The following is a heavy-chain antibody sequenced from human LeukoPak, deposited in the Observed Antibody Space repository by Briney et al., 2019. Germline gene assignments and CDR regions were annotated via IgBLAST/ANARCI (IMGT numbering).Heavy chain of an antibody. Sequence: GGSLRLSCAASGFTFRSYSMNWVRQAPGKGLEWVSVIYSGGSTYYADSVKGRFTISRDNSKNTLYLQMNSLRAEDTAVYYCARDGPYCSGGSCYPDYWGQGTLVTVSS. CDR2: IYSGGST. CDR3: ARDGPYCSGGSCYPDY. J-gene: IGHJ4*02. CDR1: GFTFRSYS. D-gene: IGHD2-15*01. V-gene: IGHV3-53*01.